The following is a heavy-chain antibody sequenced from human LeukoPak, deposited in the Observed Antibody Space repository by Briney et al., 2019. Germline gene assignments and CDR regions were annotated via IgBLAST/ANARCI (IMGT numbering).Heavy chain of an antibody. Sequence: GGSLRLSCAASGFTFSTYGMNWVCQAPGKGLEWVSYISGSSSAINYADSVKGRFTISRDNAKNSLFLQMNSLRAEDTAVYYCATYSGYDRIFDYWGQGTLVTVSS. CDR1: GFTFSTYG. J-gene: IGHJ4*02. V-gene: IGHV3-48*01. D-gene: IGHD5-12*01. CDR2: ISGSSSAI. CDR3: ATYSGYDRIFDY.